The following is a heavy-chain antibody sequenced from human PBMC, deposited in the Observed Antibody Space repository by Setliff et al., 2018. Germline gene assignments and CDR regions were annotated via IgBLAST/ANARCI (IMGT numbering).Heavy chain of an antibody. CDR1: DGSSSSHY. CDR3: ARGFPVTSYRSHYYMDV. Sequence: PSETLSLTCTVSDGSSSSHYWSWIRQSPGKGLEWIGQINYGGDTIYNPSFKSRVIVSEDTAKNHFSLTMTSVTAADTALYFCARGFPVTSYRSHYYMDVWGEGTTVTVSS. CDR2: INYGGDT. J-gene: IGHJ6*03. V-gene: IGHV4-34*01. D-gene: IGHD4-4*01.